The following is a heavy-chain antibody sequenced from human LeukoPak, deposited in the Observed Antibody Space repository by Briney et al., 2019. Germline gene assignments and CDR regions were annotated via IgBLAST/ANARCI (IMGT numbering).Heavy chain of an antibody. CDR3: ARGTLRSGYDS. D-gene: IGHD5-12*01. V-gene: IGHV3-66*01. J-gene: IGHJ4*02. CDR1: GVTVSRTY. Sequence: GGSLRLSCAASGVTVSRTYLIWVRQAPGKGLEWVSSIYTGGTTYYADSVKGRFTISRDNSKNTLHLQLTSLRADDTALYFCARGTLRSGYDSWGQGTLVTVSS. CDR2: IYTGGTT.